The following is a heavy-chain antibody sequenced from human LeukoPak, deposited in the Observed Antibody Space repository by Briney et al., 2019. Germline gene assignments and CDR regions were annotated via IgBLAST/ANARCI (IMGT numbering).Heavy chain of an antibody. J-gene: IGHJ3*02. V-gene: IGHV1-46*01. CDR2: VDPSGGST. CDR3: ARLSQQTFDI. Sequence: ASVKVSCKASGYTFTTYYMHCVRQAPGQGLEWMGIVDPSGGSTGYPQKFQGRVTMTRDTSTSTVYMELSSLRSDDTAVYYCARLSQQTFDIWGQGTLVTVSS. CDR1: GYTFTTYY.